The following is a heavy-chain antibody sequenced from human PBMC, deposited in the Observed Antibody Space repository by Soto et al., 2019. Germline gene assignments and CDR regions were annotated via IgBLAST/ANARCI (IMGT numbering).Heavy chain of an antibody. Sequence: ASVXXXXXASGYTFTSYAMHWVRQAPGQRLEWMGWINAGNGNTKYSQKFQGRVTITRDTSASTAYMELSSLRSEDTAVYYCARGHAGSDFDYWGQGTLVTVSS. CDR3: ARGHAGSDFDY. V-gene: IGHV1-3*01. CDR2: INAGNGNT. D-gene: IGHD3-10*01. CDR1: GYTFTSYA. J-gene: IGHJ4*02.